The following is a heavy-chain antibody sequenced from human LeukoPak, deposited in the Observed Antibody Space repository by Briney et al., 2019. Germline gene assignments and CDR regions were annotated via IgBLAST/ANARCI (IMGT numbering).Heavy chain of an antibody. CDR1: GFTFSSYS. Sequence: GGSLRLSCAASGFTFSSYSMNWVRQAPGKGLEWVSYISTSSGTIYYADSVKGRFTISRDNAKNSLFLQMSSLRDEDTAVYYCARDGSFLGTLHYWGQGTPVSVSS. D-gene: IGHD2/OR15-2a*01. CDR2: ISTSSGTI. CDR3: ARDGSFLGTLHY. V-gene: IGHV3-48*02. J-gene: IGHJ4*02.